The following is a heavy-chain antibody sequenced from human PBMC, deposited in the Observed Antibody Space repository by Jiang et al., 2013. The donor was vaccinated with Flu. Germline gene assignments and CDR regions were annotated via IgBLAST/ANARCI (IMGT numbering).Heavy chain of an antibody. CDR2: IWYDGSNK. CDR3: ARDHFPNYVKYYFDY. CDR1: GFTFSSYG. Sequence: RLSCAASGFTFSSYGMHWVRQAPGKGLEWVAVIWYDGSNKYYADSVKGRFTISRDNSKNTLYLQMNSLRAEDTAVYYCARDHFPNYVKYYFDYWGQGTLVTVSS. V-gene: IGHV3-33*01. J-gene: IGHJ4*02. D-gene: IGHD1-7*01.